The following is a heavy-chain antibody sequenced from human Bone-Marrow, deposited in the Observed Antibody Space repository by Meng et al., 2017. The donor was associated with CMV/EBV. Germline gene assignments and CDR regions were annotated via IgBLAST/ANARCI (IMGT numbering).Heavy chain of an antibody. CDR2: INPNSGGT. J-gene: IGHJ4*02. CDR3: AANLYDVNSLRALDC. D-gene: IGHD3-16*01. Sequence: ASVKVSCKASGYTFTGYYMHWVRQAPGQGLEWMGWINPNSGGTNYAQKFQGRVTLTRDTSIYTAFMDLSRLRFDDTAIYYCAANLYDVNSLRALDCWGQGALVTVSS. V-gene: IGHV1-2*02. CDR1: GYTFTGYY.